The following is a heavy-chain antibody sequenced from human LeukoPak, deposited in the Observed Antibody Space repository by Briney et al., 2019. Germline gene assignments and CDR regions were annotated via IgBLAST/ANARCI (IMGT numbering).Heavy chain of an antibody. D-gene: IGHD5-18*01. Sequence: SETLSLTCTVSGDSIRSYYWSWIRQPPGKGLEWIGYISDSGTTSYNPSLKSRVTISVDTSKNQFSLKLNSVTAADTAVYYCARTGYSYGYVHDYWGQGTLVTVSS. CDR2: ISDSGTT. V-gene: IGHV4-59*01. J-gene: IGHJ4*02. CDR3: ARTGYSYGYVHDY. CDR1: GDSIRSYY.